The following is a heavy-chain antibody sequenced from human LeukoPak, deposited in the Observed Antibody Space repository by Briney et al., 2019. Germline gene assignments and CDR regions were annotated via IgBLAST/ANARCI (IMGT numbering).Heavy chain of an antibody. Sequence: GASVKVSCKASGYTFTSYGISWVRQAPGQGLEWMGWISAYNGNTSYAQKLQGRVTMTTDTSTSTAYMELRSLRSDDTAVYYCAREFTMVRGVTTSPYYYMDVWGKGTTVTVSS. CDR2: ISAYNGNT. CDR1: GYTFTSYG. J-gene: IGHJ6*03. V-gene: IGHV1-18*01. D-gene: IGHD3-10*01. CDR3: AREFTMVRGVTTSPYYYMDV.